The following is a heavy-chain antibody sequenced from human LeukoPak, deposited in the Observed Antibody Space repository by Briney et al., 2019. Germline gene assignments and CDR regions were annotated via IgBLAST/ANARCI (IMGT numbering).Heavy chain of an antibody. CDR3: ARDPQPHDYGGNGFDY. CDR1: GFTFSSYG. CDR2: IWYDGSNK. Sequence: GGSLRLSCAASGFTFSSYGMHWVRQAPGKGLEWVAFIWYDGSNKYYADSVKGRFTISRDNSKNTLYLQMNSLRAEDTAVYYCARDPQPHDYGGNGFDYWGQGTLVTVSS. D-gene: IGHD4-23*01. V-gene: IGHV3-33*01. J-gene: IGHJ4*02.